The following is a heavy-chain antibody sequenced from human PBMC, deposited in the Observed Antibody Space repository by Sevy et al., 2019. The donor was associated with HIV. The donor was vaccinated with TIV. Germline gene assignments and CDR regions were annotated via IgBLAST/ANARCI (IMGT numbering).Heavy chain of an antibody. CDR1: GFTFSSYW. V-gene: IGHV3-7*03. CDR3: ARDGGSVCSGGSCLYYYYYYGMDV. CDR2: IKQDGSEK. D-gene: IGHD2-15*01. Sequence: GGSLRLSCAASGFTFSSYWMSWVRQAPGKGLEWVANIKQDGSEKYDVDSVKGRFTISRDNAKNSLYLQMNSLRAEDTAVYYCARDGGSVCSGGSCLYYYYYYGMDVWGQGTTVTVSS. J-gene: IGHJ6*02.